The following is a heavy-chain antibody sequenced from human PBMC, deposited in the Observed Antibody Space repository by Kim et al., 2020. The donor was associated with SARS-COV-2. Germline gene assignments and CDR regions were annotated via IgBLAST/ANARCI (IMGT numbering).Heavy chain of an antibody. V-gene: IGHV1-69*13. D-gene: IGHD3-10*01. J-gene: IGHJ4*02. Sequence: SVKVSCKASGGTFSSYAISWVRQAPGQGLEWMGGIIPIFGTANYAQKFQGRVTITADESTSTAYMELSSLRSEDTAVYYCARESEGEAVRGVRVFDYWGQGTLVTVSS. CDR2: IIPIFGTA. CDR3: ARESEGEAVRGVRVFDY. CDR1: GGTFSSYA.